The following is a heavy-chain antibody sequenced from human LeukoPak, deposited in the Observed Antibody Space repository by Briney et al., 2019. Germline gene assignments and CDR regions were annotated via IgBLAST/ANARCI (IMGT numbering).Heavy chain of an antibody. CDR2: ISSGSSYI. Sequence: GGSLRLSCAASGFTFSSYSMNWVRQAPGKGLEWVSSISSGSSYIYYADSVKGRFTISRDNAKNSLYLQMNSLRAEDTAVYYCARDPQNSSSQRRSAWGQGTLVTVSS. J-gene: IGHJ5*02. CDR3: ARDPQNSSSQRRSA. D-gene: IGHD6-6*01. V-gene: IGHV3-21*01. CDR1: GFTFSSYS.